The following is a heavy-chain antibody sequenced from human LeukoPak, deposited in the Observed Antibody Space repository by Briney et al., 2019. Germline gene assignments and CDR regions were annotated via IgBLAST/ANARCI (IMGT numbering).Heavy chain of an antibody. CDR1: GGSFSEYY. Sequence: SETLSLTCAVYGGSFSEYYWSWIRQPAGRGLEWIGRIHSSGSANYNPSLKSRLTMSVDTSKNQFSLKLSSVTAADTAVYYCARDCTSTTCYFRYWGLGTLVTVSS. CDR3: ARDCTSTTCYFRY. J-gene: IGHJ4*02. D-gene: IGHD2-2*01. V-gene: IGHV4-4*07. CDR2: IHSSGSA.